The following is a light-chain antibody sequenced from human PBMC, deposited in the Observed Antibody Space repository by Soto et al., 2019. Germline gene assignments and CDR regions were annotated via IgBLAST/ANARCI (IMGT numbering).Light chain of an antibody. V-gene: IGLV6-57*03. J-gene: IGLJ3*02. Sequence: NFMLTQPHSVSESPGKTVTISCTRSSGSIASYYVQWYQQRPGSAPATLIYEDNQRPSGVPDRFSGSVDSSSNSASLVISGLKTEDEADYYCQSYDTSNQGVFGGGTKLTVL. CDR2: EDN. CDR3: QSYDTSNQGV. CDR1: SGSIASYY.